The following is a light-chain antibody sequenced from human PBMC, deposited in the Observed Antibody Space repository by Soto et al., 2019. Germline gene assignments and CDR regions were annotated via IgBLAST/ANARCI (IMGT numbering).Light chain of an antibody. J-gene: IGKJ4*01. CDR1: QGISSY. CDR2: AAS. Sequence: DIQLTQSPSFLSASVGDRVTITCRASQGISSYLAWYQQKPGKAPKLLIYAASTLQSGVPSRFSGSGSGTEFTLTISSLQPEDFATYYCQQRNSYPLTFSGGTKVEIK. CDR3: QQRNSYPLT. V-gene: IGKV1-9*01.